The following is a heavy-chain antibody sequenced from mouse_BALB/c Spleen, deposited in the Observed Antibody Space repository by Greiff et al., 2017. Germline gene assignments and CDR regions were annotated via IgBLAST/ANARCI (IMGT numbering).Heavy chain of an antibody. J-gene: IGHJ3*01. CDR2: IWAGGST. Sequence: QVQLKESGPGLVAPSQSLSITCTVSGFSLTSYGVHWVRQPPGKGLEWLGVIWAGGSTNYNSALMSRLSISKDNSKSQVFLKMNSLQTDDTAMYYCARDRGYDYDGWFAYWGQGTLVTVSA. CDR3: ARDRGYDYDGWFAY. D-gene: IGHD2-4*01. CDR1: GFSLTSYG. V-gene: IGHV2-9*02.